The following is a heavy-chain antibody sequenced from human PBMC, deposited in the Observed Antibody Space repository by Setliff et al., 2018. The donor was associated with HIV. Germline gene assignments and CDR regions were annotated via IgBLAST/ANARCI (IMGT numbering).Heavy chain of an antibody. V-gene: IGHV4-61*09. CDR1: GGSITSGNYF. Sequence: PSETLSLTCTVSGGSITSGNYFWSWIRQPAGKGLEWIGHMYTDGSTNYNPSFRSRVTISVDSSKNQFSLKLSSVTAADTAVYYCARDARWLQFPYFDYWGQGTLVTVSS. CDR3: ARDARWLQFPYFDY. J-gene: IGHJ4*01. CDR2: MYTDGST. D-gene: IGHD5-12*01.